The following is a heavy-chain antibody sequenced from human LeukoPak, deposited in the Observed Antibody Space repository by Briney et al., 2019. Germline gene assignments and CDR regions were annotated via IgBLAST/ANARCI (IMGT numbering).Heavy chain of an antibody. J-gene: IGHJ4*02. D-gene: IGHD6-19*01. CDR3: ARSPVAGPFDY. CDR1: GVSISSSNCY. Sequence: SSETLSLTCTVSGVSISSSNCYWGWIRQPPGKGLEWIGSIYYSGGTYYNASLKSRVTISVDTSKNQFSLKLSSVTAADTAVYYCARSPVAGPFDYWGQGTLVTVSS. CDR2: IYYSGGT. V-gene: IGHV4-39*07.